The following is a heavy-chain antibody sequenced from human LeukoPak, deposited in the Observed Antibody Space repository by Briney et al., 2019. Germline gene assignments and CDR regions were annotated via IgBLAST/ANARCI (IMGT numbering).Heavy chain of an antibody. CDR1: GFTFSNYA. J-gene: IGHJ4*02. CDR3: ARDWDYFDY. Sequence: PGGSLRLSCAASGFTFSNYAMNWVRQAPGKRLEWVSAISGSGGSTNYVDSVKGRFTISRDNSKNTLYLQMNSLRAEDTAVYYCARDWDYFDYWGQGTLVTVSS. V-gene: IGHV3-23*01. CDR2: ISGSGGST. D-gene: IGHD3-16*01.